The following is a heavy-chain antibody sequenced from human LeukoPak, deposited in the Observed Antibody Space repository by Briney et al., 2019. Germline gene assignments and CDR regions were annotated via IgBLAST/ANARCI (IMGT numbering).Heavy chain of an antibody. CDR1: GFTFSSYG. J-gene: IGHJ4*02. Sequence: PGRSLRLFCAASGFTFSSYGMHWVRQAPGKGLEWVAVIWYDGSNKYYADSVKGRFTISRDNSKNTLYLQMNSLRAEDTAVYYCARDKAVTTVTYLKNWGQGTLVTVSS. CDR3: ARDKAVTTVTYLKN. D-gene: IGHD4-17*01. CDR2: IWYDGSNK. V-gene: IGHV3-33*01.